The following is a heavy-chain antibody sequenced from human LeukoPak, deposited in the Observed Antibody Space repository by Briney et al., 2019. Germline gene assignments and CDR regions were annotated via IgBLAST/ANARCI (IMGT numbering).Heavy chain of an antibody. D-gene: IGHD4-17*01. V-gene: IGHV4-59*12. CDR1: GGSISSYY. CDR3: ARDPDYGDYLWFDP. CDR2: IYYSGST. Sequence: PSETLSLTCTVSGGSISSYYWSWIRQPPGKGLEWIGYIYYSGSTNYNPSLKSRVTISVDTSKNQFSLKLSSVTAADTALYYCARDPDYGDYLWFDPWGQGTLVTVSS. J-gene: IGHJ5*02.